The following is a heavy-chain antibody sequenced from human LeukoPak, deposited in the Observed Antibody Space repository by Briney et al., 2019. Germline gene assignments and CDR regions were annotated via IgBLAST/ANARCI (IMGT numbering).Heavy chain of an antibody. D-gene: IGHD4-17*01. V-gene: IGHV1-3*01. Sequence: GASVKVSCKASGYTFTSYAMHWVRQAPGQRLEWMGWINAGNGNTKYSQKFQGRVTITADKSTSTAYMELSSLRSEDTAVYYCARGPDYGAKNYWGQGTLVTVSS. CDR2: INAGNGNT. J-gene: IGHJ4*02. CDR3: ARGPDYGAKNY. CDR1: GYTFTSYA.